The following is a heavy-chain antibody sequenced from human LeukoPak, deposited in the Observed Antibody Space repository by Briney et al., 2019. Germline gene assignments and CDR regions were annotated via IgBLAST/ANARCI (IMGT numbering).Heavy chain of an antibody. J-gene: IGHJ2*01. Sequence: GGSLRLSCAASGFTFSSYWMSWVRQAPGKGLEWVANIKQDGSEKYYVDSVKGRFTISRDNAKNSLFLQMTSLRAEDTAVYYCARDQGGLRDSYFDVWGRGTLVTVSS. CDR3: ARDQGGLRDSYFDV. D-gene: IGHD5-12*01. V-gene: IGHV3-7*05. CDR1: GFTFSSYW. CDR2: IKQDGSEK.